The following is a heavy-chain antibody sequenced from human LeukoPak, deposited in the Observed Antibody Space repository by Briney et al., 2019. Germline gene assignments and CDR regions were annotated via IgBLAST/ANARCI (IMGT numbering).Heavy chain of an antibody. Sequence: GGSLRLSCAASGFTFSTYAMSWVRQAPGKGLEWVSAISGSGGCTYYADSVKGRFTISRDNSRNTLYLQMNSLRAEDTAVYYCAKDHSSAYYAYYFDNWGQGTLVTVSS. V-gene: IGHV3-23*01. J-gene: IGHJ4*02. CDR2: ISGSGGCT. CDR1: GFTFSTYA. D-gene: IGHD3-22*01. CDR3: AKDHSSAYYAYYFDN.